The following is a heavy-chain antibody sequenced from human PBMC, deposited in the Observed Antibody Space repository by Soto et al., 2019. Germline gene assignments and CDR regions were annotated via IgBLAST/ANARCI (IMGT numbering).Heavy chain of an antibody. Sequence: QVQLVQSGAEVKKPGASVKVSCKASGYTFTSYAMHWVRQAPGQRLEWMGWINAGNGNTKYSQKFQGRVTITRDTSASTAYMELSSLRSEDTAVYYCARGGATNNCFDPWGQGTLVTVSS. CDR3: ARGGATNNCFDP. CDR1: GYTFTSYA. J-gene: IGHJ5*02. V-gene: IGHV1-3*01. CDR2: INAGNGNT. D-gene: IGHD1-26*01.